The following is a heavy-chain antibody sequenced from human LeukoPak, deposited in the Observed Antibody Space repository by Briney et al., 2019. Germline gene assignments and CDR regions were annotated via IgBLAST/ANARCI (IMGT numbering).Heavy chain of an antibody. V-gene: IGHV4-59*01. Sequence: PSETLSLTCTVSGGSISSYYWSWIRQPPGKGLEWIGYIYYSGSTNYNPSLKSRVTISVDTSKNQFSLKLSSVTAADTAVYYCARGAIYSYGYYNLDYWGQGTLVTVSS. D-gene: IGHD5-18*01. J-gene: IGHJ4*02. CDR1: GGSISSYY. CDR2: IYYSGST. CDR3: ARGAIYSYGYYNLDY.